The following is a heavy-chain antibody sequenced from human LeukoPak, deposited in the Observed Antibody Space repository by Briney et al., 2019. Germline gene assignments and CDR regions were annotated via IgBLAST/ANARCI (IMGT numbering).Heavy chain of an antibody. Sequence: SETLSLTCTVSGGSISSGSYYWSWIRQPAGKGLEWIGRIYFSGSTNYNPSLRSRVTISVDTSKNQFSLKLSSVTAADTAVYYCARGGGQSYYYYYMDVWGKGTTVTVSS. CDR2: IYFSGST. V-gene: IGHV4-61*10. J-gene: IGHJ6*03. CDR3: ARGGGQSYYYYYMDV. CDR1: GGSISSGSYY. D-gene: IGHD2-15*01.